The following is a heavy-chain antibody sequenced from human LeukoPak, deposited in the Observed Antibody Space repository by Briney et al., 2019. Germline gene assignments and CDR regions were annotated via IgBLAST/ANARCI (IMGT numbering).Heavy chain of an antibody. V-gene: IGHV3-30*04. CDR1: GFTFSSYA. D-gene: IGHD6-19*01. Sequence: GGSLRLSCAASGFTFSSYAMHWVRQAPGKGLEWVAVISYDGSNKYYADSVKGRFTISRDNSKNTLYLQMNSLRAEDTAVYYCARDLTYSSGWYFGFYSYYYYGMDVWGQGTTVTVSS. CDR3: ARDLTYSSGWYFGFYSYYYYGMDV. CDR2: ISYDGSNK. J-gene: IGHJ6*02.